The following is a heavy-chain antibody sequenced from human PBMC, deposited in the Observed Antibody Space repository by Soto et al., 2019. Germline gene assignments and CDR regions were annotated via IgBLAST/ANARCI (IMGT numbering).Heavy chain of an antibody. CDR1: RFTFNSYA. Sequence: EVQLLESGGGLVQPGGSLRLSCAASRFTFNSYAMSWVRQAPGKGLEWVSGISGSGDNTYYADSVKGRFTISRDNSKKMLYLQMNSLRAEDTAVYYCAAATAIVVVAATLDYWGQGTLVTVSS. V-gene: IGHV3-23*01. CDR2: ISGSGDNT. D-gene: IGHD2-15*01. CDR3: AAATAIVVVAATLDY. J-gene: IGHJ4*02.